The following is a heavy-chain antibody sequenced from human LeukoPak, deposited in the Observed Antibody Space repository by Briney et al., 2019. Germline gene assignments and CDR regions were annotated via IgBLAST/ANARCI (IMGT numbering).Heavy chain of an antibody. J-gene: IGHJ4*02. CDR1: EFTFNNYA. Sequence: GGSLRLSCVASEFTFNNYAMNWVRRAPGKGLEWVANIKQDGSERYYVDSVKGRFTISRDNAKNSLYLQMNSLRAEDTAVYYCARDRVADEWGQGTLVTVSS. V-gene: IGHV3-7*01. CDR2: IKQDGSER. CDR3: ARDRVADE. D-gene: IGHD3-3*01.